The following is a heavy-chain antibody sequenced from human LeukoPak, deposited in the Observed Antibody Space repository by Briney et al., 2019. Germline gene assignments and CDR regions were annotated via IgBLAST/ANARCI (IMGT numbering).Heavy chain of an antibody. V-gene: IGHV4-61*02. J-gene: IGHJ4*02. Sequence: PSQTLSLTCTVSGGSISSGSYYWRWIRQPAGKGLEWIGRIYTSGSTNYNPSLKSRVTISVDTSKNQFSLKLSSVTAADTAVYYCARVPYNWNYGYFDYWGQGTLVTVSS. CDR2: IYTSGST. CDR3: ARVPYNWNYGYFDY. CDR1: GGSISSGSYY. D-gene: IGHD1-7*01.